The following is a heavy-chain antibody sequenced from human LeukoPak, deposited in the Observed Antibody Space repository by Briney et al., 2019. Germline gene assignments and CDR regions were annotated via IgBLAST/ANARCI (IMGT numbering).Heavy chain of an antibody. Sequence: SETLSLTCAVSGGSISSHNWWSWVRQPPGRGLEWIGEIYHSGSTNYNPSLKSRVTISVDKSKNQFSLKLNSVTAADTAVYYCAPLGYCSGDDCHRPYWGQGALVTVSS. J-gene: IGHJ4*02. CDR3: APLGYCSGDDCHRPY. V-gene: IGHV4-4*02. CDR2: IYHSGST. CDR1: GGSISSHNW. D-gene: IGHD2-15*01.